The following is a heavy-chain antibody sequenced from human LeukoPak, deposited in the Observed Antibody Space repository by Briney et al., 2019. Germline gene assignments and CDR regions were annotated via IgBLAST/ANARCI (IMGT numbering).Heavy chain of an antibody. D-gene: IGHD2-21*01. CDR1: GFMFTGYS. CDR2: INAGSDYI. Sequence: PGGSLRLSCAASGFMFTGYSMTWVRQAPGKGLEWISYINAGSDYIYYADSVKGRFTISRDNSKNTLYLQMNSLRAEDTAVYYCAKERAYCGGDCPFQHWGQGTLVTVSS. J-gene: IGHJ1*01. CDR3: AKERAYCGGDCPFQH. V-gene: IGHV3-21*05.